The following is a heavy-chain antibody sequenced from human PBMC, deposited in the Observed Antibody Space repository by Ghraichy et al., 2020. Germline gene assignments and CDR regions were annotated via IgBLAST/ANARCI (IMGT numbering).Heavy chain of an antibody. CDR1: GFSFRSYW. J-gene: IGHJ3*02. CDR2: IKIDETEK. V-gene: IGHV3-7*03. D-gene: IGHD4-11*01. Sequence: GGSLRLSCAASGFSFRSYWMTWVRQAPGKGLEWVANIKIDETEKYYVGSVKGRFTISRDNAKNSLYLQMNSLRAEDTALYYCGRGGPDNSNYAVDIWGQATMVTVSS. CDR3: GRGGPDNSNYAVDI.